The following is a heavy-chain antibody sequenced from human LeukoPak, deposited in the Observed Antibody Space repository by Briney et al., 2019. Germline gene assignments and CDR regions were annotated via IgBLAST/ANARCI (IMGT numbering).Heavy chain of an antibody. CDR3: ARGSSGWYPHYYFDY. V-gene: IGHV4-59*01. J-gene: IGHJ4*02. CDR2: IYYSGST. D-gene: IGHD6-19*01. CDR1: GGSISSYY. Sequence: SETLSLTCTVSGGSISSYYWSWIRQPPGKGLEWIGYIYYSGSTNYNPSLKSRVTISVDTSKNQFSPKLSSVTAADTAVYYCARGSSGWYPHYYFDYWGQGTLVTVSS.